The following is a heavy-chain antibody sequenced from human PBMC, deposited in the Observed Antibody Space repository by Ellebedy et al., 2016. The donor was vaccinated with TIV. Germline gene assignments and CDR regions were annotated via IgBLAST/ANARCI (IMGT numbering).Heavy chain of an antibody. Sequence: GGSLRLSCAASGFTFSSYWMSWVRQAPGKGLEWVANIKQDGSEKNYVDSVEGRFTISRDNARNLLYLQMNSLRAEDTAVYYCARDNTNPRSAFDIWGQGTMVTVSS. CDR1: GFTFSSYW. V-gene: IGHV3-7*03. CDR3: ARDNTNPRSAFDI. J-gene: IGHJ3*02. CDR2: IKQDGSEK.